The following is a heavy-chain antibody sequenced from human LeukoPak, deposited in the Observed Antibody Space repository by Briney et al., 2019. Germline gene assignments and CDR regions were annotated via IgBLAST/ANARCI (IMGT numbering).Heavy chain of an antibody. CDR1: EYSFTSYW. CDR2: IYPGDSDT. D-gene: IGHD3-3*01. Sequence: GESLKISCKGSEYSFTSYWIGWVRQMPGKGLEWMGIIYPGDSDTRYSPSFQGQVTISADKSISTAYLQWSSLKASDTAMYYCARPYDFWSGYFGYWGQGTLVTVSS. CDR3: ARPYDFWSGYFGY. V-gene: IGHV5-51*01. J-gene: IGHJ4*02.